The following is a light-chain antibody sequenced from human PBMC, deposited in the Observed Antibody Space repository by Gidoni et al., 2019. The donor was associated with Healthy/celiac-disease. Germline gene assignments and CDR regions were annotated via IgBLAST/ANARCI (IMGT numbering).Light chain of an antibody. Sequence: QSVLTQPPSASGTPGQRVTISCSGSSSTIGSNTVNWYQQLPGTATKLLIYQNNPRPSGVPYRFSGSKSGTSASLAISGLQSEDEADYYCAAWDDSLNGLVFGGGTKLTVL. V-gene: IGLV1-44*01. CDR2: QNN. CDR3: AAWDDSLNGLV. J-gene: IGLJ2*01. CDR1: SSTIGSNT.